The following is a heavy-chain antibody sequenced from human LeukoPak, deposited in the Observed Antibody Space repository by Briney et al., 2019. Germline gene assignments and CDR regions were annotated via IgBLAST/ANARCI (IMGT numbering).Heavy chain of an antibody. Sequence: ASETLSLTCTVSGYSISSGYYWGWIRQPPGKGLEWIGSIYHSGSTYYNPSLKSRVTISVDTFKNQFSLKLSSVTAADTAVYYCARGGVYCSSTSCYSVFAFDIWGQGTMVTVSS. J-gene: IGHJ3*02. CDR3: ARGGVYCSSTSCYSVFAFDI. CDR1: GYSISSGYY. CDR2: IYHSGST. V-gene: IGHV4-38-2*02. D-gene: IGHD2-2*01.